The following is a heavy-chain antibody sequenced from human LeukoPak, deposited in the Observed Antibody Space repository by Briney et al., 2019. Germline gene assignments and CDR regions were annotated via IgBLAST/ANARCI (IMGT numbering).Heavy chain of an antibody. CDR1: GGSISSYY. D-gene: IGHD3/OR15-3a*01. Sequence: SETLSLTCTVSGGSISSYYWSWIRQPPGKGLEWIGYIYYSGSTNYNPSLKSRVTISVDTSKNQFSLKLSSVTVADTAVYYCARVKGWTTYYFDYWGQGTLVTVSS. V-gene: IGHV4-59*01. CDR3: ARVKGWTTYYFDY. J-gene: IGHJ4*02. CDR2: IYYSGST.